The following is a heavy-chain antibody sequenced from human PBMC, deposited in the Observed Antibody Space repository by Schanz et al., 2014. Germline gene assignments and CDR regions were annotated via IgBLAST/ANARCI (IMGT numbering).Heavy chain of an antibody. J-gene: IGHJ4*02. D-gene: IGHD2-21*01. CDR1: GFTFSSYA. CDR3: ARKSLVSAHYDS. V-gene: IGHV3-23*01. CDR2: ISGSGGST. Sequence: EVQLLESGGGLVQPGGSLRLSCAASGFTFSSYAMSWVRQAPGKGLEWVSAISGSGGSTYYADSVKGRFTISRDNSKNTLYLQMNSLRAEDVAVYYCARKSLVSAHYDSWGQGTLVTVSS.